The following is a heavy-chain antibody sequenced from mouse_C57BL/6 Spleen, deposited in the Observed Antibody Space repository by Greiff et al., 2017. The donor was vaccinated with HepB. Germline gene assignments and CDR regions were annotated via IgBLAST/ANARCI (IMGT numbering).Heavy chain of an antibody. V-gene: IGHV14-3*01. Sequence: VQLQQPVAELVRPGASVKLSCTASGFNIKNTYMHWVKQRPEQGLEWIGRIDPANGNTKYAPKFQGKATITADTSSNTAYLQLSSLTSEDTAIYYCAFYYGSSPYYFDYWGQGTTLTVSS. D-gene: IGHD1-1*01. J-gene: IGHJ2*01. CDR2: IDPANGNT. CDR1: GFNIKNTY. CDR3: AFYYGSSPYYFDY.